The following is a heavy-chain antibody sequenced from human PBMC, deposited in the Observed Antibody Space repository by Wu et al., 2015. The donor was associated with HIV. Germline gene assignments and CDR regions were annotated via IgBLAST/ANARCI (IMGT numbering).Heavy chain of an antibody. CDR2: INPNSGGT. CDR3: ATDGDYISGSVY. CDR1: GYTFTDYY. Sequence: QVQLVQSGTEVKKPGASVKVSCKASGYTFTDYYMHWVRQAPGQGLEWMGWINPNSGGTKYAEKFQGRVTMTRDTSISTAGMELRGLRSDDTAVYYCATDGDYISGSVYWGQGTLVTVSS. V-gene: IGHV1-2*02. D-gene: IGHD6-19*01. J-gene: IGHJ4*02.